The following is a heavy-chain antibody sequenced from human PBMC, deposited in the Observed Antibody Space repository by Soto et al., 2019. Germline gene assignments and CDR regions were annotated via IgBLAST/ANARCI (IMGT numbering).Heavy chain of an antibody. CDR1: GFSFSSYG. Sequence: PGGSLRLSCAASGFSFSSYGMHWVRQAPGKGLEWVALISYDGRNTYYADSVKGRFTISRDNSKDTLYLQMSSLRAEDTAVYYCAGGYYDTSGHYYIAFWGLGTLVTVSS. J-gene: IGHJ4*02. CDR3: AGGYYDTSGHYYIAF. V-gene: IGHV3-30*03. CDR2: ISYDGRNT. D-gene: IGHD3-22*01.